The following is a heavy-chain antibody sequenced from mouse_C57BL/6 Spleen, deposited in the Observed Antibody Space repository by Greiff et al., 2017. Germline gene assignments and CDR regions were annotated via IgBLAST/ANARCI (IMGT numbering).Heavy chain of an antibody. J-gene: IGHJ4*01. D-gene: IGHD2-4*01. CDR2: LYPGDGDT. CDR3: ARESTMKAMDY. CDR1: GYAFSSSW. Sequence: VKLMESGPELVKPGASVKISCKASGYAFSSSWMNWVKQRPGKGLEWIGRLYPGDGDTNYNGKFKGKATLTADKSSSTAYMQLSSLTSEDSAVYFCARESTMKAMDYWGQGTSVTVSS. V-gene: IGHV1-82*01.